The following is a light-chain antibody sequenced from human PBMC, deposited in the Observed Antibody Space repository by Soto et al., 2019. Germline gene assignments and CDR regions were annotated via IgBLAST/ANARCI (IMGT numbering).Light chain of an antibody. CDR2: GAS. V-gene: IGKV3-15*01. CDR3: QHYNNWPPMYS. Sequence: EIVMTQSPATLSVSPGEGATLSCRASQSVSSKLAWYQQKPGQAPRLLIYGASTRATGIPARFSGSGSGTEFTLIISSLQSEDSAVYYCQHYNNWPPMYSFGQGTKLEIK. J-gene: IGKJ2*01. CDR1: QSVSSK.